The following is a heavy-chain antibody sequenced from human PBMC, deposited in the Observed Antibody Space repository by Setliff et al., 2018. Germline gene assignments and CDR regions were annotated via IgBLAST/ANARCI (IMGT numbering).Heavy chain of an antibody. CDR2: IYYTGIT. J-gene: IGHJ4*02. D-gene: IGHD7-27*01. CDR3: AKYPSKLPELGIYGRFDY. Sequence: PSETLSLTCNVSGGSISSYSYYWGWIRQPPGKGLEWIGNIYYTGITYYNPPLKSRVTISVDTSKNQFSLKLTSVTAADTAVYYCAKYPSKLPELGIYGRFDYWGQGTPVTVSS. CDR1: GGSISSYSYY. V-gene: IGHV4-39*07.